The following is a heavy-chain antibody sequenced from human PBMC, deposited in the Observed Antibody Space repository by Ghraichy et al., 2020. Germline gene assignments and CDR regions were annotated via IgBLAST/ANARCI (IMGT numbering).Heavy chain of an antibody. CDR3: ARRQRFCNIWGPRGLEI. Sequence: SETLSLTCAVYGGSFSGYYWNWIRQSPGEGLEWIGEVNHFGNTNYNPSFISRVSFSVDTSKNQCSLNLNSVTAADTAVYFCARRQRFCNIWGPRGLEIWGHGTVVAV. CDR1: GGSFSGYY. D-gene: IGHD7-27*01. V-gene: IGHV4-34*01. CDR2: VNHFGNT. J-gene: IGHJ3*02.